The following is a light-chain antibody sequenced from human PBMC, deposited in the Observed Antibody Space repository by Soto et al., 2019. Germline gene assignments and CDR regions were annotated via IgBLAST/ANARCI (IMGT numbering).Light chain of an antibody. CDR2: AAS. J-gene: IGKJ5*01. Sequence: DIQMTQSASSLSATVGDRVTITCRASQSINNNLKWYQQRPGEAPKLLIYAASSLQSGVPSRFSGSGSGTDFTLTISSLQPEDFATYYCQQSYSTPITFGQGTRLEIK. CDR1: QSINNN. V-gene: IGKV1-39*01. CDR3: QQSYSTPIT.